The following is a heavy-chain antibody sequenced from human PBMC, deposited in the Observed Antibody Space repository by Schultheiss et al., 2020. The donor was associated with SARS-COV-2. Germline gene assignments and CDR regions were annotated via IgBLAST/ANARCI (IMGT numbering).Heavy chain of an antibody. CDR1: GGSFSGYY. V-gene: IGHV4-59*08. CDR3: ARVVVPEPYYYYYMDV. Sequence: SETLSLTCAVYGGSFSGYYWSWIRQHPGKGLEWIGYIYYSGSTYYNPSLKSRVTISVDTSKNQFSLKLSSVTAADTAVYYCARVVVPEPYYYYYMDVWGKGTTVTVSS. D-gene: IGHD2-2*01. CDR2: IYYSGST. J-gene: IGHJ6*03.